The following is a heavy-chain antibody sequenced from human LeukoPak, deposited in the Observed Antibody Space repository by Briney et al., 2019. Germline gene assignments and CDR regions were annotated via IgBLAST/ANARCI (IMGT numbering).Heavy chain of an antibody. D-gene: IGHD5-18*01. J-gene: IGHJ6*03. V-gene: IGHV1-69*05. Sequence: SVKVSCKASGGTFGSYAISWVRQAPGQGLEWMGRIIPIFGTANYAQKFQGRVTITTDESTSTAYMELSSLRSEDTAVYYCASTGGYSYGLYYYYYMDVWGKGTTVTVSS. CDR1: GGTFGSYA. CDR3: ASTGGYSYGLYYYYYMDV. CDR2: IIPIFGTA.